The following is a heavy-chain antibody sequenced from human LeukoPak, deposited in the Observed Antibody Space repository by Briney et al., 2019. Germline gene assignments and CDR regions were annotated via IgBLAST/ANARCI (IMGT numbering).Heavy chain of an antibody. CDR3: AKVGDGYRGGRYYYMDV. V-gene: IGHV3-30*02. CDR2: IGYDGSNK. Sequence: TGGSLRLSCAASGFIFSTYAMHWVRQAPGKGLEWVAFIGYDGSNKYNADSVKGRFTISRDNSKNTLYLQMNSPRAEDTALYYCAKVGDGYRGGRYYYMDVWGKGTTVTISS. CDR1: GFIFSTYA. J-gene: IGHJ6*03. D-gene: IGHD5-24*01.